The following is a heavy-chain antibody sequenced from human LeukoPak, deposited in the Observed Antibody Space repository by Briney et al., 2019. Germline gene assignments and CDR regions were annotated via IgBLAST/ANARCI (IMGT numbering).Heavy chain of an antibody. Sequence: GRSLRLSCAASGFIYSHYGMHWVRQAPGKGLEWVAVIWSDGSNRFYAGSVKGRFTISRDNSQNTLFLQMNSLRAEDTARYYCARDAQRGFDYSNSLEYWGHGTLVTVSS. CDR2: IWSDGSNR. V-gene: IGHV3-33*01. D-gene: IGHD4-11*01. CDR1: GFIYSHYG. CDR3: ARDAQRGFDYSNSLEY. J-gene: IGHJ4*01.